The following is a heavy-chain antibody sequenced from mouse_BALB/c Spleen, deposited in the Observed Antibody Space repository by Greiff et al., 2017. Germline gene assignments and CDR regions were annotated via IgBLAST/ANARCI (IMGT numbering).Heavy chain of an antibody. J-gene: IGHJ3*01. D-gene: IGHD3-1*01. CDR2: ISYSGST. V-gene: IGHV3-2*02. CDR1: GYSITSDYA. Sequence: VQLKESGPGLVKPSQSLSLTCTVTGYSITSDYAWNWIRQFPGNKLECMGYISYSGSTSYNPTLKSRITITRDTSKNPFFLQLNSVTTEDTATYYCARQLGLRGFADWGQGTLVTVSA. CDR3: ARQLGLRGFAD.